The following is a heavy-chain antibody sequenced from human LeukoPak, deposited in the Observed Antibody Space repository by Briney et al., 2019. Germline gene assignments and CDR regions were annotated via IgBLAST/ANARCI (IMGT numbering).Heavy chain of an antibody. CDR2: INPGDSDT. D-gene: IGHD2-2*01. J-gene: IGHJ6*02. V-gene: IGHV5-51*01. CDR3: ARHPDCTRTSCYVDYYGMDV. CDR1: GYRFTSYW. Sequence: GESLKISCKGSGYRFTSYWIGWVRQMPGKGLEWMGIINPGDSDTRYSPSFQGQVTTSADKSISTAYLQWSSRKASDTAMYYCARHPDCTRTSCYVDYYGMDVWGQGTTVTVSS.